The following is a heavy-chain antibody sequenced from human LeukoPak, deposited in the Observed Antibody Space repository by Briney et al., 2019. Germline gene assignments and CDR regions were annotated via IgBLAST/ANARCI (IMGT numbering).Heavy chain of an antibody. CDR2: IWSDGSKK. Sequence: GGSLRLSCVASGFTFSKAWMSWVRQAPGKGLEWVAVIWSDGSKKYCADSVKGRFTISRDNSKNTLYLQMNSLRAEDTAVYYCARDRGSSWYGPIDYWGQGTVVTVSS. D-gene: IGHD6-13*01. CDR3: ARDRGSSWYGPIDY. V-gene: IGHV3-33*07. J-gene: IGHJ4*02. CDR1: GFTFSKAW.